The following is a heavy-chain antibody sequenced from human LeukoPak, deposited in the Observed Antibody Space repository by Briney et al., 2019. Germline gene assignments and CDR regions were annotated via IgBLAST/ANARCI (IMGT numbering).Heavy chain of an antibody. CDR2: ISSSGSTI. CDR1: GFTFSRYE. Sequence: GGSLRLSCAASGFTFSRYEMNWVRQAPGKGLEWVSYISSSGSTIYYADSVKGRFTISRDNAKNSLYLQMNSLRAEDTAVYYCARSQRGRGYSYGSVDYWGQGTLVTVSS. V-gene: IGHV3-48*03. J-gene: IGHJ4*02. CDR3: ARSQRGRGYSYGSVDY. D-gene: IGHD5-18*01.